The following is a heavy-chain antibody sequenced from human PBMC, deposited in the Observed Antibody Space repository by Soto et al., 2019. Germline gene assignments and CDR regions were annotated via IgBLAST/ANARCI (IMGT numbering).Heavy chain of an antibody. V-gene: IGHV3-13*01. D-gene: IGHD1-26*01. CDR3: ARGGIVGATFFDY. J-gene: IGHJ4*02. CDR2: IGTAGDT. Sequence: EVQLVESGGGLVQPGGSLRLSCAASGFTFSSYDMHWVRQATGKGLEWVSAIGTAGDTYYPGSVKGRFTISRENAKNSLYLQMNSLRAGDTAVYYCARGGIVGATFFDYWGQGTLVTVSS. CDR1: GFTFSSYD.